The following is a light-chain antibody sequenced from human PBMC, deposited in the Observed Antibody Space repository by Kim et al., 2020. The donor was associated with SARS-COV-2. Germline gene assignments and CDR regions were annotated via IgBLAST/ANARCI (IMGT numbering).Light chain of an antibody. CDR3: NSRDSNDNVV. V-gene: IGLV3-19*01. CDR2: GKN. CDR1: SLRSYY. Sequence: VALGQTVRITCQGDSLRSYYATWYQQKPGQAPILFIYGKNNRPSGIPGRFSGSSSGNTASLTITGTQAGDEADYYCNSRDSNDNVVFGGGTKLTVL. J-gene: IGLJ2*01.